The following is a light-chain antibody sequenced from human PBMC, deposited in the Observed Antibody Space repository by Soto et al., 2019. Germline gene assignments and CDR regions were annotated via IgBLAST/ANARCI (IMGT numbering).Light chain of an antibody. V-gene: IGKV2-28*01. Sequence: DIVMTQSPLSLSVTPGEPASISCKSSQSLLHSGGDNYLEWYVQKAGQSPQLLIYLVSHRASGVPDRLSGSGSGTDFTLKISKVEADDVGVYYCMQTLQTPYTFGPGTKVEIK. CDR3: MQTLQTPYT. CDR1: QSLLHSGGDNY. CDR2: LVS. J-gene: IGKJ3*01.